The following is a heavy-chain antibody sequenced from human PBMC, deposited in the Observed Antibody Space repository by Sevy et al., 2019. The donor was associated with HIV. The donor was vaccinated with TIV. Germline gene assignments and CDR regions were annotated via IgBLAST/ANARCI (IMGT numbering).Heavy chain of an antibody. Sequence: GGSLRLSCAASGFTFSSYGMHWVRQAPGKGLEWVAVIWYDGSNKYYADSVKGRFTISRDNSKNTLYLQMNSLRAEDRAVFYCAGGGTYYYGSGGGIDYWGQGTLVTVSS. CDR1: GFTFSSYG. D-gene: IGHD3-10*01. J-gene: IGHJ4*02. CDR3: AGGGTYYYGSGGGIDY. CDR2: IWYDGSNK. V-gene: IGHV3-33*01.